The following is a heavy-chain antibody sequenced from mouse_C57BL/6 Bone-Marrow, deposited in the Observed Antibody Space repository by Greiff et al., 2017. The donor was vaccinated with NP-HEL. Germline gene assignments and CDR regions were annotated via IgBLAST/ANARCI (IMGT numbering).Heavy chain of an antibody. CDR3: ARDRQGGMDY. D-gene: IGHD6-1*01. CDR1: GFTFSDYY. J-gene: IGHJ4*01. Sequence: EVQLVESEGGLVQPGSSMKLSCTASGFTFSDYYMAWVRQVPEKGLEWVANINYDGSSTYYLDSLKSRFIISRDNAKNILYLQMSSLKSEDTATYYCARDRQGGMDYWGQGTSVTVSS. CDR2: INYDGSST. V-gene: IGHV5-16*01.